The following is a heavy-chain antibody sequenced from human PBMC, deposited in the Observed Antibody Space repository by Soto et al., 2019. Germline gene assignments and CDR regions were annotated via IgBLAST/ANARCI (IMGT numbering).Heavy chain of an antibody. D-gene: IGHD3-3*02. J-gene: IGHJ6*04. V-gene: IGHV4-4*02. CDR3: ANRPFFEWAPYSGLDV. Sequence: QMQLQESGPGLVKPSETLSLTCVVSGGSITGSDWWTWVRQSPEKGLEWIGEIFHSGNTNYSPSLKSRVTMSLDTSANQFSLNVHSVTPAATAIYYCANRPFFEWAPYSGLDVWGAGTTVIVSS. CDR2: IFHSGNT. CDR1: GGSITGSDW.